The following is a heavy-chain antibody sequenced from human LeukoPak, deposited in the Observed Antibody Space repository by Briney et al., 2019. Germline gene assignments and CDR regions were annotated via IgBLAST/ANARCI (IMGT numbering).Heavy chain of an antibody. Sequence: ASVKVSCKASGGTFSSYAISWVRQAPGQWLEWMGGIIPIFGTANYAQKFQGRVTITADESTSTAYMELSSLRSEDMAVYYCARRELYYYYYMDVWGKGTTVTISS. D-gene: IGHD3-10*01. CDR1: GGTFSSYA. V-gene: IGHV1-69*13. J-gene: IGHJ6*03. CDR3: ARRELYYYYYMDV. CDR2: IIPIFGTA.